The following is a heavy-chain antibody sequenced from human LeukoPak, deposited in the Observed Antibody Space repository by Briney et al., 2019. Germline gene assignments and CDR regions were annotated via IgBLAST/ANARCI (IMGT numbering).Heavy chain of an antibody. CDR1: GYTFTSYG. CDR3: ASSQGYYYGSGSYYSLYAFDI. J-gene: IGHJ3*02. V-gene: IGHV1-18*01. CDR2: ISAYNGNT. Sequence: GASVKVSCKASGYTFTSYGISWVRQAPGQGLEWMGWISAYNGNTNYAQKLQGRVTMTTDTSTSTAYMELRSLRSDDTAVYYCASSQGYYYGSGSYYSLYAFDIWGQGTMVTVSS. D-gene: IGHD3-10*01.